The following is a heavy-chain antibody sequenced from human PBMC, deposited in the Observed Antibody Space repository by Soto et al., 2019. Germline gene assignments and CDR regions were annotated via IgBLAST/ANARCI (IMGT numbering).Heavy chain of an antibody. CDR3: ARDLDNNRRITMVRGTLDY. CDR1: GYTFTSYA. J-gene: IGHJ4*02. Sequence: QVQLVQSGAEVKKPGASVKVSCKASGYTFTSYAMHWVRQAPGQRLEWMGWINAGNGNTKYSQKFQGRVTITRDTSASTAYMELSSLRSEDTAVYYCARDLDNNRRITMVRGTLDYWGQGTLVTVSS. D-gene: IGHD3-10*01. CDR2: INAGNGNT. V-gene: IGHV1-3*01.